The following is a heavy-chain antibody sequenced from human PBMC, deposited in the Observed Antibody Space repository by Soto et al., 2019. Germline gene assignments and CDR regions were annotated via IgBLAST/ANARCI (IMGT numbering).Heavy chain of an antibody. V-gene: IGHV4-30-4*01. CDR3: ARVENVVVTGAIDY. J-gene: IGHJ4*02. D-gene: IGHD2-2*01. Sequence: SETLSLTCNVSGASISSGDYYWCWIRQPPGKGLDRIGYIYYGGSTYYNQSLKSRVTISVDKSKNQFSLKLSSVTAADTAVYYCARVENVVVTGAIDYWGQGTLVTVSS. CDR1: GASISSGDYY. CDR2: IYYGGST.